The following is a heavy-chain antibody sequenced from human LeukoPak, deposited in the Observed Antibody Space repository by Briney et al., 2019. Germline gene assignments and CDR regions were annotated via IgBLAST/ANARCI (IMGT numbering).Heavy chain of an antibody. V-gene: IGHV4-30-2*01. J-gene: IGHJ3*02. CDR2: IYHSGST. CDR3: ARGVDGDPGAFDI. Sequence: PSETLSLTCAVSGGSISSGGYSWSWIRQPPGKGLEWIGYIYHSGSTYYNPSLKSRVTISVDRSKNQFSLKLSSVTAADTAVYYCARGVDGDPGAFDIWAKGQWSPSLQ. D-gene: IGHD4-17*01. CDR1: GGSISSGGYS.